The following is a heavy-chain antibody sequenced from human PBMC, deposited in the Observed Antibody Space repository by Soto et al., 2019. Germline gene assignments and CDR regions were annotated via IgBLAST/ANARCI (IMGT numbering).Heavy chain of an antibody. CDR1: GFTFSIYA. CDR2: ISYDGTKT. J-gene: IGHJ4*02. D-gene: IGHD6-19*01. CDR3: AKARGPRRQWLIYPFDY. Sequence: QVQLVESGGGVVQPGRCLRVSCAASGFTFSIYAMQWVRQAPGTGLEWVAVISYDGTKTYYADSVKGRFTISRDNSKNTVYLQMNSLRDEETAVYYCAKARGPRRQWLIYPFDYWGQGTLVTVSP. V-gene: IGHV3-30*18.